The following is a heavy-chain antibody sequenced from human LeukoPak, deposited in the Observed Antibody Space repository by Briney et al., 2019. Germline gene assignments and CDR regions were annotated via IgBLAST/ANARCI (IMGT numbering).Heavy chain of an antibody. D-gene: IGHD4-11*01. J-gene: IGHJ4*02. CDR2: ISSTGTYI. CDR3: ARDLDYSTGFDY. Sequence: GGSLRLSCATSGFTFSSSTFGSYTMNWVRQAPGKGLEWVSSISSTGTYIYYTDSVKARFTISRDIANSLLYLQMNSLRADDTAVYYCARDLDYSTGFDYWGQGTLVTVSS. CDR1: GFTFSSSTFGSYT. V-gene: IGHV3-21*01.